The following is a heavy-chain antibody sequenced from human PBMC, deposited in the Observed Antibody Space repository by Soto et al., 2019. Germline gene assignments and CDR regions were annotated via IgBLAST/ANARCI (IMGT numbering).Heavy chain of an antibody. V-gene: IGHV3-53*02. J-gene: IGHJ4*02. D-gene: IGHD3-16*01. CDR1: GFSVTASN. CDR3: ARGGFD. Sequence: EVHLVETGGDWIQPGGSLRLSCAASGFSVTASNMNWVRQAPGKGLEWVSVIFGADETYYADSVRGRFTISRDNSKNTVYLQMDSLRTEDTALYYCARGGFDWGQGTLVTVSS. CDR2: IFGADET.